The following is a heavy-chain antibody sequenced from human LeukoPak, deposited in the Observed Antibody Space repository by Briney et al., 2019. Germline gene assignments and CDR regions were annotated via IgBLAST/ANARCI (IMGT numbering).Heavy chain of an antibody. J-gene: IGHJ4*02. V-gene: IGHV4-34*01. D-gene: IGHD3-9*01. CDR1: GGSFSGYY. CDR3: ARAFRQRYFDWLRVGYFDY. Sequence: ASETLSLTCAVHGGSFSGYYWNWIRQPPGKGLEWIGEINHSGSTNYNPSLKSRVTISVDTSKNQFSLKLSSVTAADTAVYYCARAFRQRYFDWLRVGYFDYWGQGTLVTVSS. CDR2: INHSGST.